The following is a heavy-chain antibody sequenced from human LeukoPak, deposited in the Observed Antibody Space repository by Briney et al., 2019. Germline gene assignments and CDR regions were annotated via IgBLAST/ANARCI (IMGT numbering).Heavy chain of an antibody. CDR3: ARDLSATTVTTVDY. D-gene: IGHD4-17*01. J-gene: IGHJ4*02. Sequence: GGSLRLSCAASGFTFSSYAMSWVRQAPGKGLEWVAVISYDGSNKYYADSVKGRFTISRDNSKNTLYLQMNSLRAEDTAVYYCARDLSATTVTTVDYWGQGTLVTVSS. CDR1: GFTFSSYA. CDR2: ISYDGSNK. V-gene: IGHV3-30*04.